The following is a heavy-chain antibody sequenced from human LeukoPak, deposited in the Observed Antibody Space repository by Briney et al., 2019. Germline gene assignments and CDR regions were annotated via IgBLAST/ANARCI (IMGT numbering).Heavy chain of an antibody. V-gene: IGHV1-69*13. CDR1: GYTFTSYG. J-gene: IGHJ6*04. CDR2: IIPIFGTA. D-gene: IGHD3-9*01. Sequence: GASVKVSCKASGYTFTSYGISWVRQAPGQGLEWMGGIIPIFGTANYAQKFQGRVTITADESTSTAYMELSSLRSEDTAVYYCARDGELRYFDWLKNYYYGMDVWGKGTTVTVSS. CDR3: ARDGELRYFDWLKNYYYGMDV.